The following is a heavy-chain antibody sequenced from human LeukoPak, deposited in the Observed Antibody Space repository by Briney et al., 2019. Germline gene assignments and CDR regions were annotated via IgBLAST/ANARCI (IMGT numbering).Heavy chain of an antibody. D-gene: IGHD2-2*03. J-gene: IGHJ4*02. CDR3: ARGLDIVVVPAAYLDY. Sequence: SETLSLTCAAYGGSFSGYYWSWIRQPPGKRLEWIGEINHSGSTNYNPSLKSRVTISVDTSKNQFSLKLSSVTAADTAVYYCARGLDIVVVPAAYLDYWGQGTLVTVSS. CDR2: INHSGST. CDR1: GGSFSGYY. V-gene: IGHV4-34*01.